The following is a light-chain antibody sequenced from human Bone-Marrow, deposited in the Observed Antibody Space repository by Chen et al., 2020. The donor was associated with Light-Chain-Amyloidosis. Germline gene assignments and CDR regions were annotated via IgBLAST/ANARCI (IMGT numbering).Light chain of an antibody. V-gene: IGLV2-23*02. CDR2: EVS. CDR3: CSYAGSSTP. J-gene: IGLJ2*01. CDR1: SSDVGSYNL. Sequence: QSALTQPASVSGSPGQSITISCTGTSSDVGSYNLVSWYQQHPGKAPKLMIYEVSKRPSGVSNRVSVSNSGNTASLTISGLQAEYEADYYCCSYAGSSTPFGGGTKLTVL.